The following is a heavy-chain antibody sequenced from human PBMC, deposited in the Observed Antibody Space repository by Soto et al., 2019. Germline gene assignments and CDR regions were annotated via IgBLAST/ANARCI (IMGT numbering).Heavy chain of an antibody. CDR3: AKRGPGSDYYYGLDV. D-gene: IGHD2-15*01. Sequence: EVQLVESGGGSVQPGRSLRLSCAASGFTFERYAMHWVRQAPGKGLEWVSTISASGSSTYYADSVKGRFTISRDNFKKTLHLQLNSLTAEDAAVYYCAKRGPGSDYYYGLDVWGQGTTVTVSS. CDR1: GFTFERYA. J-gene: IGHJ6*02. V-gene: IGHV3-23*04. CDR2: ISASGSST.